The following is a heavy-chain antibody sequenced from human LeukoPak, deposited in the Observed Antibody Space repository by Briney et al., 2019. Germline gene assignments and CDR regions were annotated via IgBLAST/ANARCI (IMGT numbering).Heavy chain of an antibody. Sequence: ASVKVSCKASGYTFTSYYMHWVRQAPGQGLEWMGIINPSGGSTSYAQKFQGRVTVTRDTSMSTVYMELSSLRSEDTAVYYCARHIAAAGTIDYWGQGTLVTVSS. CDR1: GYTFTSYY. CDR2: INPSGGST. J-gene: IGHJ4*02. CDR3: ARHIAAAGTIDY. V-gene: IGHV1-46*01. D-gene: IGHD6-13*01.